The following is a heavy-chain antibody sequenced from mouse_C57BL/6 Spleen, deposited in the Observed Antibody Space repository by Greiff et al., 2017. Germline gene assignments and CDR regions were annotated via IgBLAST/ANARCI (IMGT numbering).Heavy chain of an antibody. V-gene: IGHV3-6*01. D-gene: IGHD2-1*01. CDR3: ANGNYWYFDV. J-gene: IGHJ1*03. CDR1: GYSITSGYY. Sequence: DVHLVESGPGLVKPSQSLSLTCSVTGYSITSGYYWNWIRQFPGNILEWMGYISYDGSNNYNPSLKNRISITRDTSKNQFFLKLNSVTTEDTATYYCANGNYWYFDVWGTGTTVTVSS. CDR2: ISYDGSN.